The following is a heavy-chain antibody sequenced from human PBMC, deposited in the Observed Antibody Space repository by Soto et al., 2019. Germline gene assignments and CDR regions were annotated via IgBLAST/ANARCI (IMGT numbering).Heavy chain of an antibody. J-gene: IGHJ6*02. V-gene: IGHV4-34*12. CDR2: IIHSEST. CDR3: ARQRPTDGRWEFANYYGMDV. CDR1: GGSFSAYY. Sequence: SETLSLTCAVYGGSFSAYYWSWVRQPPGKGLEWIGEIIHSESTKYNPSLKSRVTISVDTSKNQFSLKLSSVTAADTAVYYCARQRPTDGRWEFANYYGMDVWGQGTPGTVSS. D-gene: IGHD1-26*01.